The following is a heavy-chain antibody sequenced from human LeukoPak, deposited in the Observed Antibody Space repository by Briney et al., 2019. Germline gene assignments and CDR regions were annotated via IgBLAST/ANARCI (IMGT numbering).Heavy chain of an antibody. CDR2: IYPGDSDT. D-gene: IGHD3-22*01. Sequence: GVSLQISFQGSGYRFTSYWIGWGRPMPGKGLGWMGIIYPGDSDTRYSPSFQGQVTISADKSISTAYLQWSSLKASDTAMYYCARHYYDSSGPSHAFDIWGQGTMVTVSS. J-gene: IGHJ3*02. CDR3: ARHYYDSSGPSHAFDI. CDR1: GYRFTSYW. V-gene: IGHV5-51*01.